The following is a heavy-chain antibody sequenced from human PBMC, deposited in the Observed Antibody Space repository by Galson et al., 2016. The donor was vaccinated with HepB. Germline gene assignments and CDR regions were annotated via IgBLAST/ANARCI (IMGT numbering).Heavy chain of an antibody. CDR1: GYTFTSFG. D-gene: IGHD1-26*01. CDR2: ISAYNGYT. J-gene: IGHJ6*02. V-gene: IGHV1-18*01. CDR3: ARGGGGTYFENYYYGMDV. Sequence: SVKVSCKASGYTFTSFGITWVRQAPGQGLEWMGWISAYNGYTNYAQKLQGRVTMTTHPSPSTVYMELRSLRSDDTAVYYCARGGGGTYFENYYYGMDVWGQGTTVTVSS.